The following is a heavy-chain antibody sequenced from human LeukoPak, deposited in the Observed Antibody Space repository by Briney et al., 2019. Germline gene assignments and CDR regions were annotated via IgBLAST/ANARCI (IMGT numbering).Heavy chain of an antibody. CDR2: ISYDGSNK. V-gene: IGHV3-30*14. CDR1: GFTFSSYA. CDR3: ARGHPLWFGELLNFDY. J-gene: IGHJ4*02. D-gene: IGHD3-10*01. Sequence: GGSLRLSCAASGFTFSSYAMHWVRQAPGKGLEWVAVISYDGSNKYYADSVKGRFTISRDNAKNSLYLQMNSLRAEDTAIYYCARGHPLWFGELLNFDYWGQGTLVTVSS.